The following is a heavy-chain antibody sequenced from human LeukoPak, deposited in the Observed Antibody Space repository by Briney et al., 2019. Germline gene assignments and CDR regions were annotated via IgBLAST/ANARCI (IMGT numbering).Heavy chain of an antibody. D-gene: IGHD2-2*02. CDR3: ARFGCSSTSCYIDY. CDR2: INPNGGGT. J-gene: IGHJ4*02. V-gene: IGHV1-2*02. Sequence: GASVKVSCKASGYTFTGYYMHWVRQAPGQGLEWMGWINPNGGGTNYAQKFQGRVTMTRDTSISTAYMELSRLRSDDTAVYYCARFGCSSTSCYIDYWGQGTLVTVSS. CDR1: GYTFTGYY.